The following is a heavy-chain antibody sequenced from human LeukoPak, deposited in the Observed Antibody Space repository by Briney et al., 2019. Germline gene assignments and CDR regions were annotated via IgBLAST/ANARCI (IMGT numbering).Heavy chain of an antibody. CDR1: GFTVSSNY. Sequence: PGGSLRLPCAASGFTVSSNYMSWVRQAPGKGLEWVSVIYSGGSTYYADSVKGRFTISRDNSKNTLYLQMNSLRAEDTAVYYCARPLVMVPAAYDAFDIWGQGTMVTVSS. CDR2: IYSGGST. V-gene: IGHV3-66*04. CDR3: ARPLVMVPAAYDAFDI. J-gene: IGHJ3*02. D-gene: IGHD2-2*01.